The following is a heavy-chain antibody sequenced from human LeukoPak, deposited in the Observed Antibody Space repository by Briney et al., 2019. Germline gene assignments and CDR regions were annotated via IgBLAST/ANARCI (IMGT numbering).Heavy chain of an antibody. V-gene: IGHV3-30*02. CDR2: IRYDGSNK. J-gene: IGHJ4*02. Sequence: GGPLRLSCAPSGFPFSSYGMHGVRQAPAKGLDGVTFIRYDGSNKYFAGFAKGRCTLSRDNSKNTLYLQMNSLRAEDTAVYYCAKGYCSSTSCYPYYFDYWGQGTLVTVSS. CDR1: GFPFSSYG. D-gene: IGHD2-2*01. CDR3: AKGYCSSTSCYPYYFDY.